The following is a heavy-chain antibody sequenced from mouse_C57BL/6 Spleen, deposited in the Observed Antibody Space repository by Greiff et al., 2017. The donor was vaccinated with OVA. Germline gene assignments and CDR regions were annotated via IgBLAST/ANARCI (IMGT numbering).Heavy chain of an antibody. Sequence: EVKLVESGGDLVKPGGSLKLSCAASGFTFSSYGMSWVRQTPDKRLEWVATISSGGSYTYYPDSVKGRFTISRDNAKNTLYLQMSSLKSEDTAMYYCARHIGDVWAMDYWGQGTSVTVSS. CDR1: GFTFSSYG. CDR3: ARHIGDVWAMDY. J-gene: IGHJ4*01. V-gene: IGHV5-6*01. CDR2: ISSGGSYT.